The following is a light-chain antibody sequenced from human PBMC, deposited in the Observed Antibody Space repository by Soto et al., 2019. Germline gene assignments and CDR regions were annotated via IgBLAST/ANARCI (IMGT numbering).Light chain of an antibody. CDR1: QSVSSRS. CDR2: GAS. J-gene: IGKJ5*01. Sequence: EIVLTQSPGTLSLSPGDRATLSCRASQSVSSRSLAWYQQKPGQAPRLLISGASSRAADVPDRFSGSGSGTDFTLIISRLEPEDFAVFYCQHYDSLPITFGQGTRLEIK. CDR3: QHYDSLPIT. V-gene: IGKV3-20*01.